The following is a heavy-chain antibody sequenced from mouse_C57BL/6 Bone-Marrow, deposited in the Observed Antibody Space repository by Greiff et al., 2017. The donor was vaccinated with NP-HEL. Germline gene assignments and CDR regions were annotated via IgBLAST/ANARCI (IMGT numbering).Heavy chain of an antibody. D-gene: IGHD3-2*02. Sequence: LVESGAELVKPGASVKMSCKASGYTFTTYPIEWMKQNHGKSLEWIGNFHPYNDDTKYNEKFKGKATLTVEKSSSTVYLELSRLTSDDSAVYYCARLDSSGSWFAYWGQGTLVTVSA. CDR3: ARLDSSGSWFAY. J-gene: IGHJ3*01. V-gene: IGHV1-47*01. CDR1: GYTFTTYP. CDR2: FHPYNDDT.